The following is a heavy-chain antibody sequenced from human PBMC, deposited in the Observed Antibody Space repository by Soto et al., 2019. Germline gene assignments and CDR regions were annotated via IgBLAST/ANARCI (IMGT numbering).Heavy chain of an antibody. CDR2: VSGRGGST. Sequence: VHLLESGGGLVQPGGSLRLACTGSGFTFNHYAMSWVRQAPGKGLEWVSAVSGRGGSTKYADSVKGRFIISRDNSNSTLYLQMDSLRGEDTAVYYCAKEVTSGSYSHYYYGLDVWGQGTMVTVSS. D-gene: IGHD1-26*01. V-gene: IGHV3-23*01. J-gene: IGHJ6*02. CDR1: GFTFNHYA. CDR3: AKEVTSGSYSHYYYGLDV.